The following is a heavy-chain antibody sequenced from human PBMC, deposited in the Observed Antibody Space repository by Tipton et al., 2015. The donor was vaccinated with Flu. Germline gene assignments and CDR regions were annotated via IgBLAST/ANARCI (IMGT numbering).Heavy chain of an antibody. CDR2: FHQTKNT. V-gene: IGHV4-38-2*02. CDR1: GYFISSGYF. D-gene: IGHD7-27*01. J-gene: IGHJ4*02. Sequence: TLSLTCTVSGYFISSGYFWGRIRQPPGKGLEWIGSFHQTKNTHYNPSLRSRVTISADTSKNQFSLKLSSVTAADTAVYYCASWGWGGDYWGQGTLVTVSS. CDR3: ASWGWGGDY.